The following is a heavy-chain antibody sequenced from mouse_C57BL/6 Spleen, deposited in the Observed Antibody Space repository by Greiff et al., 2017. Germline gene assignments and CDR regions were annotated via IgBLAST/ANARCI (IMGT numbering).Heavy chain of an antibody. CDR3: ARTYDGYLYAMDY. V-gene: IGHV1-42*01. D-gene: IGHD2-3*01. CDR1: GYSFTGYY. J-gene: IGHJ4*01. Sequence: VQLQQSGPELVKPGASVKISCKASGYSFTGYYMNWVKQSPEKSLEWIGEINPSTGGTTYNQKFKAKATLTVDKSSSTAYMQLKSLTSEDSAVXYCARTYDGYLYAMDYWGQGTSVTVSS. CDR2: INPSTGGT.